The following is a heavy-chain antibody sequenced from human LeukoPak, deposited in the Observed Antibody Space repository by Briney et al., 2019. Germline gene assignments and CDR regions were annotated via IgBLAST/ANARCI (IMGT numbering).Heavy chain of an antibody. CDR1: GFTFSSYW. J-gene: IGHJ4*02. CDR2: TNNDGSST. D-gene: IGHD5-18*01. V-gene: IGHV3-74*01. Sequence: PGGSLRLSCAASGFTFSSYWMHWARQAPGKGLVWVSRTNNDGSSTSYADSVKGRFTISRDNAKNTLCLQMNSLRAEDTAVYYCARSDTAMVKGLYWGQGTLVTVSS. CDR3: ARSDTAMVKGLY.